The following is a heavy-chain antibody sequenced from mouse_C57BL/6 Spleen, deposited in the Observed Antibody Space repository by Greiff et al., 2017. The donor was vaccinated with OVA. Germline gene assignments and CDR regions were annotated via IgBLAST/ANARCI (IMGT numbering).Heavy chain of an antibody. J-gene: IGHJ1*03. V-gene: IGHV5-4*01. D-gene: IGHD1-1*01. CDR2: ISDGGSYT. CDR1: GFTFSSYA. Sequence: EVMLVEPGGGLVKPGGSLKLSCAASGFTFSSYAMSWVRQTPEKRLEWVATISDGGSYTYYPDNVKGRFTISRDNAKNNLYLQMSHLKSEDTAMYYCARDSYYYGSYWYFDVWGTGTTVTVSS. CDR3: ARDSYYYGSYWYFDV.